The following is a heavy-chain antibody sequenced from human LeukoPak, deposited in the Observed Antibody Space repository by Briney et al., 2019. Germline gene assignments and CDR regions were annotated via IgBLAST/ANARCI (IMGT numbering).Heavy chain of an antibody. J-gene: IGHJ4*02. Sequence: GGSLRLSSAASGFIVSNNFMSWVRQAPGKGLEWVSVLYSAGSTFYVDSVKGRFTISRDNSKNMLFLQMNSLRVEDTAIYYCAGSPWDGIRGVGLDYLDYWGRGTLVTVSS. CDR1: GFIVSNNF. CDR2: LYSAGST. V-gene: IGHV3-53*01. CDR3: AGSPWDGIRGVGLDYLDY. D-gene: IGHD1-26*01.